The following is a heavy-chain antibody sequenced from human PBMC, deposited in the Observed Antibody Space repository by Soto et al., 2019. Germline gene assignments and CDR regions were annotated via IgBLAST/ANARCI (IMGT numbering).Heavy chain of an antibody. Sequence: EVQLVESGGGLVQPGGSLRLSCAASGFTFSSYAMHWVRQAPGKGLEYVSAISSNGGSTYYANSVKGRFTISRDNSKNTLYLQMGSLRAEDMAVYYCARDREYSGIYSGYYFGYWGQGTLVTVSS. D-gene: IGHD1-26*01. J-gene: IGHJ4*02. CDR2: ISSNGGST. CDR3: ARDREYSGIYSGYYFGY. V-gene: IGHV3-64*01. CDR1: GFTFSSYA.